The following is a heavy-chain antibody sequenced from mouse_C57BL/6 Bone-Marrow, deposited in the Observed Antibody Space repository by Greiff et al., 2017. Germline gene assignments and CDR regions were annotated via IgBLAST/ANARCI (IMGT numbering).Heavy chain of an antibody. Sequence: QVQLQQPGAELVMPGASVKLSCKASGYTFTSYWMHWVKQRPGQGLEWIGEIDPSDSYTNYNQKFKGKSTLTVDTSSSTAYMQLSSLTSEDSAVYYCARSIYYYGSSYGGFDYWGQGTTLTVSS. CDR1: GYTFTSYW. V-gene: IGHV1-69*01. CDR3: ARSIYYYGSSYGGFDY. CDR2: IDPSDSYT. J-gene: IGHJ2*01. D-gene: IGHD1-1*01.